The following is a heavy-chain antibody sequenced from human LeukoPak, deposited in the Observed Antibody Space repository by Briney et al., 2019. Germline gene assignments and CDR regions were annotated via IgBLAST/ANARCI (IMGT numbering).Heavy chain of an antibody. CDR3: ARGIVMVPGLIDY. V-gene: IGHV3-30-3*01. Sequence: GRSLRLSCAASRFTFSSYTMYWVRQAPGKGLEWVALISYDGSDKYYADSVKGRFTISRDNSNNTLHLQMNGLRAEDTALYYCARGIVMVPGLIDYWGQGTLVTVSS. CDR2: ISYDGSDK. J-gene: IGHJ4*02. CDR1: RFTFSSYT. D-gene: IGHD2-2*01.